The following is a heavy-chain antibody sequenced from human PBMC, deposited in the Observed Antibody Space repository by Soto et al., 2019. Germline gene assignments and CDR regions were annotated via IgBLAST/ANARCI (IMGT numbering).Heavy chain of an antibody. D-gene: IGHD6-6*01. Sequence: QVPLVQSGAEVKKPGASVKVSCKASGYTFTNYGINWVRQAPGQGLEWLGWVSAYNGERRYAQRVQARVIMPTDTSTTTAYMELRSLRSDDTAVYYCSRGTSIPASGDYWGQGTLVTVSS. J-gene: IGHJ4*01. CDR3: SRGTSIPASGDY. V-gene: IGHV1-18*01. CDR1: GYTFTNYG. CDR2: VSAYNGER.